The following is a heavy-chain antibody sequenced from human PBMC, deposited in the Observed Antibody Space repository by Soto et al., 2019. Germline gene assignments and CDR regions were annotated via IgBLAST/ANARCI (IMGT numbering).Heavy chain of an antibody. CDR3: ARHVGPGTTVNFDY. J-gene: IGHJ4*02. Sequence: SETLSLTCTVSGGSISNSSYYWGWIRQPPGKGLEWIGSIYYSGSTYYNPSLKSRVTISVDTSKNQFSLKLSSVTAADTAVYYCARHVGPGTTVNFDYWGQGTLVTVSS. CDR1: GGSISNSSYY. CDR2: IYYSGST. V-gene: IGHV4-39*01. D-gene: IGHD4-17*01.